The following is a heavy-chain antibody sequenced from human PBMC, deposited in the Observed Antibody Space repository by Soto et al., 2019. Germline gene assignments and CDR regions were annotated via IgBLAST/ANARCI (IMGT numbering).Heavy chain of an antibody. V-gene: IGHV1-69*01. Sequence: QLMQSGAEVKKPGSSVKVSCKASGGTFSSHSINWVRQAPGQGLEWMGGVISLFGTANYAHNFKGRVTITADQSTSTAYMELNSLRSDDTAVYYCAREVGYGDFSAALLDWGQGTLVTVSS. D-gene: IGHD4-17*01. CDR3: AREVGYGDFSAALLD. J-gene: IGHJ4*02. CDR1: GGTFSSHS. CDR2: VISLFGTA.